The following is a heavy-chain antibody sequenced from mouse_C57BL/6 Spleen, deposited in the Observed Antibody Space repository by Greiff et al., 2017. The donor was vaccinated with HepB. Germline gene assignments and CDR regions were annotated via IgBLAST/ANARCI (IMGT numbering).Heavy chain of an antibody. CDR2: IDPSDSYT. D-gene: IGHD2-5*01. V-gene: IGHV1-59*01. CDR1: GYTFTSYW. Sequence: QVQLQQPGAELVRPGTSVKLSCKASGYTFTSYWMHWVKQRPGQGLEWIGVIDPSDSYTNYNQKFKGKATLTVDTSSSTAYMQLSSLTSEDSAVYYCARSDSNSGFAYWGQGTLVTVSA. CDR3: ARSDSNSGFAY. J-gene: IGHJ3*01.